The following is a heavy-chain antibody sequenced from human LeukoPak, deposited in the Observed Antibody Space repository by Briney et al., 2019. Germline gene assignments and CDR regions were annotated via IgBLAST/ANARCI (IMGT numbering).Heavy chain of an antibody. CDR3: AKWGDYDILTGYYDSDY. D-gene: IGHD3-9*01. J-gene: IGHJ4*02. CDR2: IFGSGGST. Sequence: GASLRLSCAASGFTFSNYAMSWVRQAPGKGLEWVSAIFGSGGSTYYADSVKGRFTISRDNPKNTLYLQMNSLRAEDTAVYYRAKWGDYDILTGYYDSDYWGQGTLVTVSS. CDR1: GFTFSNYA. V-gene: IGHV3-23*01.